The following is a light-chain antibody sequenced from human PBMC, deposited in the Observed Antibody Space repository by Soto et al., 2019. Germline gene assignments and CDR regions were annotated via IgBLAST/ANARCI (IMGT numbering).Light chain of an antibody. J-gene: IGKJ5*01. CDR3: QQSFSTPIT. CDR1: QGISSF. CDR2: GAS. V-gene: IGKV1-39*01. Sequence: DIQMTQSPSFLSASVGDRVTITCRASQGISSFLNWYQQRPGKAPKLLISGASSLQSGVPSRFSGSGSGTEFTLTFSNLQPEDFATYYCQQSFSTPITFGHGTRLEIK.